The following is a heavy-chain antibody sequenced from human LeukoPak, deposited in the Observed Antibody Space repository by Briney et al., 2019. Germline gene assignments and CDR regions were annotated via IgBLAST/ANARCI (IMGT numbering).Heavy chain of an antibody. D-gene: IGHD2-21*02. CDR2: ISGGGGST. CDR3: AKRIGSFVVATALGAFDI. V-gene: IGHV3-23*01. Sequence: GGSLRLSCAASGFTFSSYAMSWVRQAPGKGLEWVSAISGGGGSTYYADSVKGRFTISRDNSKNTLYLQMNSLRAEDTAVYYCAKRIGSFVVATALGAFDIWGQGTMVTVSS. J-gene: IGHJ3*02. CDR1: GFTFSSYA.